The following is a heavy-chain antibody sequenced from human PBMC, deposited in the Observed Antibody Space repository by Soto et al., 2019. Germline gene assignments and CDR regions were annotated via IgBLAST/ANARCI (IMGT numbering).Heavy chain of an antibody. Sequence: RLSCSASGFTFSIFAMSWVRQSPGKGLEWVSTISVSGGSTYYADAVKLLFTIAIDNSIGTLYLEMKSLRVEDTAIYYCAKEVSLGSTVGLGYWGQGTLVTVCS. CDR1: GFTFSIFA. CDR2: ISVSGGST. V-gene: IGHV3-23*01. J-gene: IGHJ4*02. CDR3: AKEVSLGSTVGLGY. D-gene: IGHD7-27*01.